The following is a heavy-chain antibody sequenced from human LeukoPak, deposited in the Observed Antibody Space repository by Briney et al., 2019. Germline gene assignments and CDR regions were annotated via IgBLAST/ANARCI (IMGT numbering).Heavy chain of an antibody. CDR2: ISGNGGST. V-gene: IGHV3-23*01. CDR3: AKGKGACINNSCRE. Sequence: GGSLRLSCAASESTFSNYAMNWVRQAPGKGLEWVSGISGNGGSTYHADLVKGRCTISRDNSKNTLHLQMNSLRAEDTAVYYCAKGKGACINNSCREWGQGTLVIVSS. CDR1: ESTFSNYA. D-gene: IGHD3-10*01. J-gene: IGHJ4*02.